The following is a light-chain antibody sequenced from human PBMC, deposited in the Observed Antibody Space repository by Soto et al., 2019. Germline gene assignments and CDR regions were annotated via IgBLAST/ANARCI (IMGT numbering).Light chain of an antibody. CDR3: QQYYNYPRT. CDR1: QGISSY. CDR2: AAS. Sequence: AIRMTQSPSSFSASTGDRVTITCRASQGISSYLAWYQQKPGKAPKLPIYAASTLQSGVPSRFSASGSGTDFTLTISCLQSEDFATYYCQQYYNYPRTFGQGTKVEIK. J-gene: IGKJ1*01. V-gene: IGKV1-8*01.